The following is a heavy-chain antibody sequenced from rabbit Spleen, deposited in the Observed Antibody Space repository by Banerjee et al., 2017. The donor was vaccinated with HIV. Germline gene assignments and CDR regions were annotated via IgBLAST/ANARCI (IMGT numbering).Heavy chain of an antibody. CDR3: TRDAAGREDFNL. Sequence: QSLEESGGDLVKPGASLTLTCKASGLDLSSRYWICWVRQAPGKGLEWIACIDVAKSGDTYYTNWAKGRFTISKTSSTTVALQVPSLTGADTATYFCTRDAAGREDFNLWGPGTLVTVS. CDR2: IDVAKSGDT. D-gene: IGHD4-2*01. CDR1: GLDLSSRYW. J-gene: IGHJ4*01. V-gene: IGHV1S40*01.